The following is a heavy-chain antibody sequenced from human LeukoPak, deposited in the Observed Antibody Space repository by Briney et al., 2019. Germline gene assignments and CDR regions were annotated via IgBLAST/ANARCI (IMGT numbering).Heavy chain of an antibody. J-gene: IGHJ5*02. CDR3: ARRLGLGFGEYSNNWFDP. D-gene: IGHD3-10*01. CDR2: IKHDGSEK. Sequence: GRSLRLSCAASGFTFSSYAMSWVRQAPGKGLEWVANIKHDGSEKYYVDSVKGRFTISRDNAKNSLYLQMNSLRAEDTAVYYCARRLGLGFGEYSNNWFDPWGQGTLVTVSS. V-gene: IGHV3-7*01. CDR1: GFTFSSYA.